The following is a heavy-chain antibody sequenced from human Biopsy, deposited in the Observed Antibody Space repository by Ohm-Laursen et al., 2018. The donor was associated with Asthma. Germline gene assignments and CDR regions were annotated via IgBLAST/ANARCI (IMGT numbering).Heavy chain of an antibody. Sequence: SVKASCTASGDSFSNYAISWVRQAPGQGLEWMGGLIPVLGTPDHAQMFEGRVTITADESTSTAYMELSSLSSEDTAVYYCARGYSGSDRIVYYYSGLEVWGQGTTVTVSS. D-gene: IGHD5-12*01. CDR1: GDSFSNYA. CDR3: ARGYSGSDRIVYYYSGLEV. CDR2: LIPVLGTP. J-gene: IGHJ6*02. V-gene: IGHV1-69*13.